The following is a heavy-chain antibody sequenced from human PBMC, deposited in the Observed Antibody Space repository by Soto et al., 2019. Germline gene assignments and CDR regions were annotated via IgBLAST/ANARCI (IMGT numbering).Heavy chain of an antibody. Sequence: QVQLQQWGAGLLKPSETLSLTCAVYGGSFSGYYWSWIRQPPGKGLEWIGEINHSGSTNYNPSLKSRVTISVDTSKNQFSLKLSSVTTPDTAVYYCARVLYGSGSYYNGPWDYWGQGTLVTVFS. D-gene: IGHD3-10*01. V-gene: IGHV4-34*01. J-gene: IGHJ4*02. CDR1: GGSFSGYY. CDR2: INHSGST. CDR3: ARVLYGSGSYYNGPWDY.